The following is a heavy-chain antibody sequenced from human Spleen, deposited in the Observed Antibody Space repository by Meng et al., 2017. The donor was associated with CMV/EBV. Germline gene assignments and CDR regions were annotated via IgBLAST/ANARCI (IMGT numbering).Heavy chain of an antibody. D-gene: IGHD5-18*01. CDR1: GFTFSSYG. V-gene: IGHV3-30*02. CDR3: AKARGYSYAYAMDV. CDR2: IRHDGSNK. Sequence: GESLKISCAASGFTFSSYGMHWVRQAPGKGLEWVTFIRHDGSNKYYADSVKGRFTISRDNSKNTLSLQMYSLRAEDTAVYYCAKARGYSYAYAMDVWGQGTTVTVSS. J-gene: IGHJ6*02.